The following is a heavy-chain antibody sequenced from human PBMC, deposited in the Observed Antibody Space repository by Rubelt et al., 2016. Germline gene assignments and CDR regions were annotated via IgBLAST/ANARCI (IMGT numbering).Heavy chain of an antibody. Sequence: QVQLVQSGAEVKKPGASVKVSCKASGYTFTTYGINWVRQAPGQGLEWMGWISAYNGNTNHAQKLQGSVTMTTDTSTSTADMELRSLRSDDTAVYYCAREAYSGRYPLIDYWGQGTLVTVSS. D-gene: IGHD1-26*01. CDR2: ISAYNGNT. V-gene: IGHV1-18*01. CDR1: GYTFTTYG. CDR3: AREAYSGRYPLIDY. J-gene: IGHJ4*02.